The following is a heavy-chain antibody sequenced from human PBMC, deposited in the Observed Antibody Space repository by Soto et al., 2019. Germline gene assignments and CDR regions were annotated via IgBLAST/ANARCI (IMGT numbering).Heavy chain of an antibody. Sequence: QVQLVQSGAEVKKPGSSVKVSCKASGGTFSNYPISWVRQAPGQGLEWMGGIIPIFGTVNYAQKFQGRVTITADEPTITAYMELRSLRSEDTAVYYCARGNHRWLQLWYFDLLGRGTLVTVSS. V-gene: IGHV1-69*12. CDR1: GGTFSNYP. D-gene: IGHD5-12*01. CDR3: ARGNHRWLQLWYFDL. J-gene: IGHJ2*01. CDR2: IIPIFGTV.